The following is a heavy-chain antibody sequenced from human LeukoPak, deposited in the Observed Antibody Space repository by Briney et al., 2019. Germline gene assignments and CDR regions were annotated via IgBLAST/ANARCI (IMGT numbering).Heavy chain of an antibody. Sequence: ASVKVSCKASGYTFTGYYMHWVRRAPGQGLEWMGRINPNSGGTNYAQKFQGRVTMTRDTSISTAYMELSRLRSDDTAVYYCARGYCSSTSCAFDAFDIWGQGTMVTVSS. J-gene: IGHJ3*02. D-gene: IGHD2-2*01. CDR3: ARGYCSSTSCAFDAFDI. CDR2: INPNSGGT. CDR1: GYTFTGYY. V-gene: IGHV1-2*06.